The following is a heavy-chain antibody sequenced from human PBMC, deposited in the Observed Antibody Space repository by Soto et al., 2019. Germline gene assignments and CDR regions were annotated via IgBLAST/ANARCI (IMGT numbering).Heavy chain of an antibody. J-gene: IGHJ4*02. Sequence: SETLSLTCTVSGGSISSISNHYCSWIRQPPGKGLEWIGYISYSGYTNYNPSLKSRVTISVDTSKNQFSLKLSSVTAADTAVYYCARRHGYTFDYWGQGTLVTVSS. D-gene: IGHD3-16*02. CDR2: ISYSGYT. CDR1: GGSISSISNHY. CDR3: ARRHGYTFDY. V-gene: IGHV4-61*05.